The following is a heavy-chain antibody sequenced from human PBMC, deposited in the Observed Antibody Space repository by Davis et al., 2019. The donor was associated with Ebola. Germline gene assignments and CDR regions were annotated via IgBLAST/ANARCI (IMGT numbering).Heavy chain of an antibody. CDR3: ASPSTPYYYYGMDV. CDR2: ISSSSSYI. J-gene: IGHJ6*02. V-gene: IGHV3-21*01. CDR1: GFTFSSYD. Sequence: GESLKISCAASGFTFSSYDMHWVRQAPGKGLEWVSSISSSSSYIYYADSVKGRFTISRDNAKNSLYLQMNSLRAEDTAVYYCASPSTPYYYYGMDVWGQGTTVTVSS.